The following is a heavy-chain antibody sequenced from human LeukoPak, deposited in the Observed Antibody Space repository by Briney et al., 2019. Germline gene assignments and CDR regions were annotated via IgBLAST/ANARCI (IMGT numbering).Heavy chain of an antibody. V-gene: IGHV3-23*01. CDR2: ISGSDGST. CDR1: GFTFSSYA. D-gene: IGHD2-15*01. CDR3: AKARGFCSGGSCYNPFDP. Sequence: GGSLRLSCAASGFTFSSYAMSWVRQAPGKGLEWVSGISGSDGSTYYADSVKGRFTISRDYSKNTLYVQMNSLRAEDTAVYYCAKARGFCSGGSCYNPFDPWGQGTLVTVSS. J-gene: IGHJ5*02.